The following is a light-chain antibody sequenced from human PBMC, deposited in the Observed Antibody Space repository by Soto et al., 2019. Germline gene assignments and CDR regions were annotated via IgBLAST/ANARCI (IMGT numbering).Light chain of an antibody. CDR1: GSDVGGYTF. CDR2: DVN. CDR3: CSYTATTTYV. Sequence: VRTQPASVCGSPGQAVSISCTGTGSDVGGYTFVSWYQQHPDKVPKLVIFDVNRRPSGVSDRFSGSKSVNAASLTISGLQAEDEADYYCCSYTATTTYVFGTGTKVTVL. V-gene: IGLV2-14*03. J-gene: IGLJ1*01.